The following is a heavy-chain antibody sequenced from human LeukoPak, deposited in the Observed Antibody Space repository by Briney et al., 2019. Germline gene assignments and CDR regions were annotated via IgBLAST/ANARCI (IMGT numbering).Heavy chain of an antibody. Sequence: SETLSLTCTVSGGSISSSSYYWGWIRQPPGKGLEWIGSLYYSGSTYYSPSLKSRVTISVDTSKNHFSLKLSSVTAADTAVYYCARDAYDSSGYSFDYWGQGTLVTVSS. V-gene: IGHV4-39*07. J-gene: IGHJ4*02. CDR1: GGSISSSSYY. D-gene: IGHD3-22*01. CDR3: ARDAYDSSGYSFDY. CDR2: LYYSGST.